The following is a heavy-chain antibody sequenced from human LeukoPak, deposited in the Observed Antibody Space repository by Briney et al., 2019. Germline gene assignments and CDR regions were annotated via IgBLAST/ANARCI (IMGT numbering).Heavy chain of an antibody. CDR2: ISGSGGST. D-gene: IGHD2-15*01. CDR1: GFTFSSYA. J-gene: IGHJ4*02. Sequence: GGSLRLSCAASGFTFSSYAMSWVRQAPGKGLEWVSAISGSGGSTYYADSVKGRFTISRDNSKNTLYLQMKSLRAEDTAVYYCAKATGSGGSRQFRPLNYWGQGTLVTVSS. CDR3: AKATGSGGSRQFRPLNY. V-gene: IGHV3-23*01.